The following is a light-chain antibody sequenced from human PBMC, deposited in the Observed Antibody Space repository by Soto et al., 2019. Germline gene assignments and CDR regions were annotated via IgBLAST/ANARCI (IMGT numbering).Light chain of an antibody. V-gene: IGKV3-15*01. CDR3: QQYSNWTRT. J-gene: IGKJ1*01. CDR2: GAS. Sequence: EIVMTQSPGTLSVSPGERATLSCRASQSVSSILAWYQQKPGQPPRLLIYGASTRAIGIPTRFSGSGSGTEFTLTISSLQSEDFAVYYCQQYSNWTRTFGQGTKVEIK. CDR1: QSVSSI.